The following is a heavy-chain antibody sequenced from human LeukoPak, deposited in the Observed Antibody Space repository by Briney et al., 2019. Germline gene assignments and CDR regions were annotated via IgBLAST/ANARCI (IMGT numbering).Heavy chain of an antibody. Sequence: SETLSLTCTVSGYSISSGYYWSWIRQPAGKGLEWIGRIYTSGSTNYNPSLKSRVTMSVDTSKNQFSLKLSSVTAADTAVYYCARERIAVAGMIDYWGQGTLVTVSS. CDR2: IYTSGST. V-gene: IGHV4-4*07. CDR1: GYSISSGYY. CDR3: ARERIAVAGMIDY. J-gene: IGHJ4*02. D-gene: IGHD6-19*01.